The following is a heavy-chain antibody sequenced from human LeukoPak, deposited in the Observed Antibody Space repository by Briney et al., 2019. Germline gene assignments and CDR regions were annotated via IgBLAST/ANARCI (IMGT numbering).Heavy chain of an antibody. V-gene: IGHV3-23*01. CDR3: AKRGVVVRVFLVGFHKEAYYFDS. J-gene: IGHJ4*02. D-gene: IGHD3-16*02. Sequence: GGPLRLSCGVSGITISNYGMSWVRQAPGKGLEWVAGLSGSAGGTNYADSVKGRFTISRDNSKTTLFLQMDRLRAEDTAVYFCAKRGVVVRVFLVGFHKEAYYFDSWGQGAQVTVSS. CDR2: LSGSAGGT. CDR1: GITISNYG.